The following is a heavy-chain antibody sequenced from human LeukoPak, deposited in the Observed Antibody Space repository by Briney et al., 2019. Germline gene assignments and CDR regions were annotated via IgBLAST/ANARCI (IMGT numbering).Heavy chain of an antibody. J-gene: IGHJ5*02. CDR3: ARVRGDYRKNWFDP. CDR1: GGTFSSYA. CDR2: INPNSGGT. Sequence: ASVKVSCKASGGTFSSYAISWVRQAPGQGLEWMGWINPNSGGTNYAQKFQGRVTMTRDTSISTAYMELSRLRSDDTAVYYCARVRGDYRKNWFDPWGQGTLVTVSS. D-gene: IGHD4-17*01. V-gene: IGHV1-2*02.